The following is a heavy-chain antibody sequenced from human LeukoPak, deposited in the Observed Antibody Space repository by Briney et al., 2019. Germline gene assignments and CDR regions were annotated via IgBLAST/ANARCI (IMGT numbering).Heavy chain of an antibody. CDR2: IKQDGSER. J-gene: IGHJ4*02. V-gene: IGHV3-7*01. CDR1: STYW. CDR3: ARVVVPAAQLSRIYFAY. D-gene: IGHD2-2*01. Sequence: GGSLRLSCAAFSTYWMSWVRQAPGKGLEWVANIKQDGSERYYVDSVKGRFTVSRDNAKNSLYLQMSSLRAEDTAVYYCARVVVPAAQLSRIYFAYCGQGTLVTVSS.